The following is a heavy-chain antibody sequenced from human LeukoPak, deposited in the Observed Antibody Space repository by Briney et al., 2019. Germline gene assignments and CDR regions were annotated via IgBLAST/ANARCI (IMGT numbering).Heavy chain of an antibody. D-gene: IGHD2-15*01. CDR2: IKQDGSEK. V-gene: IGHV3-7*01. CDR3: AREPDIVVVVAATEPGYFDY. Sequence: GGSLRLSCAASGFTFSSYWMSWVRQAPGKGLEWVANIKQDGSEKYYVDSVKGRFTISRDNAKNSLYLQMSSLRAEDTAVYYCAREPDIVVVVAATEPGYFDYWGQGTLVTVSS. CDR1: GFTFSSYW. J-gene: IGHJ4*02.